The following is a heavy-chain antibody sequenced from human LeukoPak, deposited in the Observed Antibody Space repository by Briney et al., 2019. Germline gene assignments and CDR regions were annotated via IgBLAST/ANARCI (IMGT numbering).Heavy chain of an antibody. CDR1: GCTFSSYA. Sequence: SVKVSCKASGCTFSSYAISWVRQAPGQGLEWMGGIIPIFGTANYAQKFQGRVTITADESTSTAYMELSSLRSEDTAVYYCARPLERYFDWLSPFDYWGQGTLVTVSS. J-gene: IGHJ4*02. CDR2: IIPIFGTA. V-gene: IGHV1-69*01. D-gene: IGHD3-9*01. CDR3: ARPLERYFDWLSPFDY.